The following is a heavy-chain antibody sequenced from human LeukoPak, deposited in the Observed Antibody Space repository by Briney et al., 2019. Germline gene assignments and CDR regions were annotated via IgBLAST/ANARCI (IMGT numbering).Heavy chain of an antibody. CDR2: ISYDGSNK. CDR1: GFTFRNYG. V-gene: IGHV3-30*03. D-gene: IGHD3-16*02. CDR3: ARGDSYYDYVWGSYRYTGLDY. J-gene: IGHJ4*02. Sequence: PGGSLRLSCAASGFTFRNYGMTWVRQAPGKGLEWVAVISYDGSNKYYADSVKGRFTISRDNSKNTLYLQMNSLRAEDTAVYYCARGDSYYDYVWGSYRYTGLDYWGQGTLVTVSS.